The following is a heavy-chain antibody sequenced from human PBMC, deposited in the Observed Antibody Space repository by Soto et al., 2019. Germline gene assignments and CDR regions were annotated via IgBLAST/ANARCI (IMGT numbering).Heavy chain of an antibody. CDR3: ATISYVGGTDY. CDR1: GVSISSYY. Sequence: SETLSLTCTVSGVSISSYYWSWIRQPAGKGLEWIGRIYTSENAHYNPSLKSRVTMSLDTSKNHFSLSLSSVTAADTAVYYCATISYVGGTDYWGLGTLVTVSS. V-gene: IGHV4-4*07. J-gene: IGHJ4*02. D-gene: IGHD5-18*01. CDR2: IYTSENA.